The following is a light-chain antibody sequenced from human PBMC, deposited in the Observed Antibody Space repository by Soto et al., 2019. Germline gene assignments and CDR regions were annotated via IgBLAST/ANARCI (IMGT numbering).Light chain of an antibody. Sequence: QSALTQPASVSGSPGQSITISCTGTSSDVGSYNLVSWYQQHPGKAPKLMIYEGSKRPSGVSNRFSGSKSGNTASLTISGLQAEDEAHYYCCSYAGSSCYVFGTGTKVIVL. J-gene: IGLJ1*01. CDR2: EGS. CDR3: CSYAGSSCYV. V-gene: IGLV2-23*01. CDR1: SSDVGSYNL.